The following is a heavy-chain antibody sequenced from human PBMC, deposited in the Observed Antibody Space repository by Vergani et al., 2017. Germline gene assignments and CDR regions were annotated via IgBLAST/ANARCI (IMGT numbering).Heavy chain of an antibody. Sequence: EVQLLESGGGLVQPGGSLRLSCAASGFTFSSYAMSWVRQAPGKGLEWVSAISGSGGSTYYADSVKGRFTISRDNAKNTLYLQMNSLRAGDTAVYYCAKDDRVTMVRGVIRTRGYYYYMDGWGKGTTVTVSS. V-gene: IGHV3-23*01. CDR3: AKDDRVTMVRGVIRTRGYYYYMDG. D-gene: IGHD3-10*01. CDR2: ISGSGGST. CDR1: GFTFSSYA. J-gene: IGHJ6*03.